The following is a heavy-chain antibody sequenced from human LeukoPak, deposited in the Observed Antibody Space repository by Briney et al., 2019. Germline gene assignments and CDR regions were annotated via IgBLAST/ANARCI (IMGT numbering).Heavy chain of an antibody. CDR2: ISTNNGNT. V-gene: IGHV1-18*01. J-gene: IGHJ4*02. Sequence: GASVKVSCKASGYIFTNYGMSWVRQAPGQGLEWMGWISTNNGNTNYAQNFRDTVTMTTDTSTNTAYMELRSLRSDDTAIYYCARLLLGSQSRGFEYWGQGTLVTVSS. CDR1: GYIFTNYG. CDR3: ARLLLGSQSRGFEY. D-gene: IGHD3-10*01.